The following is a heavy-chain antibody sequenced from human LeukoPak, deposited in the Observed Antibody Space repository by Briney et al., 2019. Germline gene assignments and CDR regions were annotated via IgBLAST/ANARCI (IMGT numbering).Heavy chain of an antibody. D-gene: IGHD3-16*01. CDR2: IRSSGEIT. V-gene: IGHV3-23*01. CDR1: GFTFKTYA. J-gene: IGHJ4*02. CDR3: AKEVRGSAWFYFDY. Sequence: GAPLTLSCAPSGFTFKTYAMSWARQAPEKGLEGVSGIRSSGEITYYADSVKGRFTISRDNSMNTLYLQMNSLRAEDTAVYYCAKEVRGSAWFYFDYWGQGTLATVSS.